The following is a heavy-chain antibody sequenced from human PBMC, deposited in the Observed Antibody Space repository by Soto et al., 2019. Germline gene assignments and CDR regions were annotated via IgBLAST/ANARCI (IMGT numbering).Heavy chain of an antibody. V-gene: IGHV6-1*01. D-gene: IGHD6-19*01. J-gene: IGHJ4*02. CDR1: GDSVSNNGAT. Sequence: SQTLSLTCVISGDSVSNNGATWNWIRQSPSRGLELLGRAYYRSRWIYDYAMSVKSRISINPDTSKNQVSLQLNSVTPADTAVYYCARLGGLTGYSSAWYKYEHWGRGTLVTVSS. CDR2: AYYRSRWIY. CDR3: ARLGGLTGYSSAWYKYEH.